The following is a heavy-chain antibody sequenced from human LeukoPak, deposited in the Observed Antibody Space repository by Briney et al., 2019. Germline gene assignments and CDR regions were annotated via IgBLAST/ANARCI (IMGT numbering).Heavy chain of an antibody. Sequence: GGSLRLSCAASGFTFSSYAMHWVRQAPGKGLEWVAVISYDGSNKYYADSVKGRFTISRDNSKNTLYLQMNSLRAEDTAVYYCAKEKYYFDYWGQGTLVTVSS. CDR2: ISYDGSNK. CDR1: GFTFSSYA. V-gene: IGHV3-30-3*02. CDR3: AKEKYYFDY. J-gene: IGHJ4*02.